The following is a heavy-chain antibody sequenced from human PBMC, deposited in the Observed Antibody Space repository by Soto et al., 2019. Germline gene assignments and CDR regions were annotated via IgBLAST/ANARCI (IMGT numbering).Heavy chain of an antibody. CDR2: FDPEDGET. J-gene: IGHJ4*02. CDR1: GYTLTELS. CDR3: ATDRRIRGTDSYGLDY. Sequence: ASVKVSCKVSGYTLTELSMHWVRQAPGKGLEWMGGFDPEDGETIYAQKFQGRVTVTEDTSTDTAYMELSSLRSEDTAVYYCATDRRIRGTDSYGLDYWGQGTLVTVSS. D-gene: IGHD5-18*01. V-gene: IGHV1-24*01.